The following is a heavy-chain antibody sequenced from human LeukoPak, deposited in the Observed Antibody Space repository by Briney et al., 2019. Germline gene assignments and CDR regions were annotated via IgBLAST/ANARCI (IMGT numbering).Heavy chain of an antibody. J-gene: IGHJ3*02. CDR3: ATAASPRSWAFDI. D-gene: IGHD2-15*01. V-gene: IGHV4-34*01. CDR1: GGSFSGYY. Sequence: SETLSLTCAVYGGSFSGYYWSWIRQPPGKGPEWIGEINHSGSTNYNPSLKSRVTISVDTSKNQFSLKLSSVTAADTAVYYCATAASPRSWAFDIWGQGTMVTVSS. CDR2: INHSGST.